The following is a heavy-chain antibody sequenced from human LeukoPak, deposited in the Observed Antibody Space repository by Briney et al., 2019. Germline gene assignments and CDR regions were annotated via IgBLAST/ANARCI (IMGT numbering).Heavy chain of an antibody. CDR1: GYTFTGYY. CDR3: ARGPGYSSGWYGVSGLDY. V-gene: IGHV1-2*02. CDR2: INPNSGGT. Sequence: ASVNLSCTASGYTFTGYYMHWVRQAPGQGLEWMGWINPNSGGTNYAQKFQGRVTMTRDTSISTAYMELSRLRSDDTAVYYCARGPGYSSGWYGVSGLDYWGQGTLVTVSS. J-gene: IGHJ4*02. D-gene: IGHD6-19*01.